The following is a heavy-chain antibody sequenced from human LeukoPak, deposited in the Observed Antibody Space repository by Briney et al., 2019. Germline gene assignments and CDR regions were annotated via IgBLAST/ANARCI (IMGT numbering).Heavy chain of an antibody. Sequence: PGGSLRLSCAASGFTFSSYGMHWVRQAPGKGLEWVAFIRYDGSNKYYADSVKGRFTISRDNSKNTLYLQMNSLRAEDTAVYYCAKARTTGTTLLFDYWGQGTLVTVSS. CDR1: GFTFSSYG. J-gene: IGHJ4*02. CDR2: IRYDGSNK. CDR3: AKARTTGTTLLFDY. V-gene: IGHV3-30*02. D-gene: IGHD1-1*01.